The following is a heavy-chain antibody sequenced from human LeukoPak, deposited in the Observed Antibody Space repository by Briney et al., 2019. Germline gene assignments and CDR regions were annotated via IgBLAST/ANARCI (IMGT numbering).Heavy chain of an antibody. CDR1: GFTFSTYS. D-gene: IGHD3-16*02. V-gene: IGHV3-21*06. J-gene: IGHJ4*02. CDR3: ARANPPGISFFDY. CDR2: ISGSSGSI. Sequence: GGSLRLSCAGSGFTFSTYSMNWVRQAPGKGLEWVSSISGSSGSIYYADSVKDRFTIARGNAENSLYLQMNSLRAEDTAVYYCARANPPGISFFDYWGQGALVTVSS.